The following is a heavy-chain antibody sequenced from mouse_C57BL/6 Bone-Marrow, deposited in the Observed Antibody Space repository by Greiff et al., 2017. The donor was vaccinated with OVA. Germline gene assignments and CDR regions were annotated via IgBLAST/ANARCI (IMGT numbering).Heavy chain of an antibody. V-gene: IGHV5-4*01. CDR3: ARDKAYYGSSPYWYFDV. CDR1: GFTFSSYA. D-gene: IGHD1-1*01. CDR2: ISDGGSYT. Sequence: DVQLQESGGGLVKPGGSLKLSCAASGFTFSSYAMSWVRQTPEKRLEWVATISDGGSYTYYPDNVKGRFTISRDNAKNNLYLQMSHLKSEDTAMYYCARDKAYYGSSPYWYFDVWGTGTTVTVSS. J-gene: IGHJ1*03.